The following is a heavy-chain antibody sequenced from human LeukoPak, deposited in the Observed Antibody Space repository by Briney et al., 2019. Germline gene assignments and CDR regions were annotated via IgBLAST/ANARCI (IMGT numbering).Heavy chain of an antibody. D-gene: IGHD3-10*01. CDR3: ARGYYPPRWYFDL. V-gene: IGHV4-34*01. Sequence: PSETLSLTCALSGVSFSSYSWSWTWIRQTPEKGLEWIGEIIEKGNANYNPSLKSRVTIDLNTSKNQFSLKLTSLPPPDTAMYYCARGYYPPRWYFDLWGRGTLVTVSS. CDR1: GVSFSSYS. CDR2: IIEKGNA. J-gene: IGHJ2*01.